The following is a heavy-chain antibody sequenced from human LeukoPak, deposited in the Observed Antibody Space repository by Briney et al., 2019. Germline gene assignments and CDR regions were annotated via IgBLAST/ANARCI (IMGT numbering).Heavy chain of an antibody. CDR3: ARDRSPGSYIYYCMDV. V-gene: IGHV1-18*01. CDR1: GYTFTSYG. D-gene: IGHD1-26*01. J-gene: IGHJ6*02. CDR2: ISTYNGNT. Sequence: ASVKVSCKASGYTFTSYGISWVRQAPGQGLEWMGWISTYNGNTNYPQTLQGRVTITTDTSTSTAYMELRGLRSDDTAVYYCARDRSPGSYIYYCMDVWGQGTTVTVSS.